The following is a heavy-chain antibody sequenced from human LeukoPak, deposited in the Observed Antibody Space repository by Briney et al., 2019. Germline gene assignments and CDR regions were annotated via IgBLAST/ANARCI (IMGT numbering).Heavy chain of an antibody. V-gene: IGHV1-69*06. D-gene: IGHD3-10*01. J-gene: IGHJ5*02. CDR3: ATADSWFGEKWFDP. CDR2: IIPIFGTA. CDR1: GGTFSSYA. Sequence: SVKVSCKASGGTFSSYAISWVRQAPGQGLEWMGGIIPIFGTANYAQKFQGRVTMTEDTSTDTAYMELSSLRSEDTAVYYCATADSWFGEKWFDPWGQGTLVTVSS.